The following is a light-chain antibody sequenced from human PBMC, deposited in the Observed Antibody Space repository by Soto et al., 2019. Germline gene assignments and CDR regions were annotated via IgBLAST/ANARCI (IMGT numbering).Light chain of an antibody. Sequence: DIQMTQSPSTLSASEGDGVTITCRASQSIGSGLAWYQQKPGKAPKLLIYKATNLQTGVPSRFSGSGSGTDFSLTISSLQPVDSATYYCQQYTDFQYTFGQGTKVEI. CDR1: QSIGSG. CDR3: QQYTDFQYT. CDR2: KAT. V-gene: IGKV1-5*03. J-gene: IGKJ2*01.